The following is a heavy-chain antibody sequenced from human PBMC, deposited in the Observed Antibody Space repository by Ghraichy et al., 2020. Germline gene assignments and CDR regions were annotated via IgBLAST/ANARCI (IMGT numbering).Heavy chain of an antibody. J-gene: IGHJ4*02. Sequence: SETLSLTCTVSGGSISSYYWSWIRQPPGKGLEWIGYIYYSGSTNYNPSLKSRVTISVDTSKNQFSLKLSSVTAADTAVYYCASNYLIDDYVWGSYRPPWAVDYWGQGTLVTVSS. V-gene: IGHV4-59*08. CDR3: ASNYLIDDYVWGSYRPPWAVDY. CDR1: GGSISSYY. CDR2: IYYSGST. D-gene: IGHD3-16*02.